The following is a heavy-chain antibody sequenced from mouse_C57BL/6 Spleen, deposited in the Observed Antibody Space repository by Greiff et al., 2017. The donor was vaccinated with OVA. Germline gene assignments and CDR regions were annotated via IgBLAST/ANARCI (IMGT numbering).Heavy chain of an antibody. CDR2: IDPETGGT. J-gene: IGHJ3*01. V-gene: IGHV1-15*01. CDR3: TRSRFLAY. CDR1: GYTFTDYE. Sequence: QVQLQQSGAELVRPGASVTLSCKASGYTFTDYEMHWVKQTPVHGLEWIGAIDPETGGTAYNQKFKGKAILTADKSPSTAYMELRSLTSEDSAVYYCTRSRFLAYWGQGTLVTVSA.